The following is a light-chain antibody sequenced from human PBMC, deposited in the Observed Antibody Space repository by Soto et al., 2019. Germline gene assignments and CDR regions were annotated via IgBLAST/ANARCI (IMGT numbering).Light chain of an antibody. CDR1: QDISNY. J-gene: IGKJ4*02. CDR2: DAS. Sequence: DIQMTQSPSSLSASVGDRVTITCQASQDISNYLNWYQQKPGKAPKLLIYDASNLETGVPSRFSGSGSGTDFTFTISSLQPEDIATYYCQQYDNLPARFGGGTKLEIK. CDR3: QQYDNLPAR. V-gene: IGKV1-33*01.